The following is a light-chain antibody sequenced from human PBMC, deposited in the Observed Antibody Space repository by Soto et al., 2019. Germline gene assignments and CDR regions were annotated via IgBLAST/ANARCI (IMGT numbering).Light chain of an antibody. CDR3: QHYNSYSEA. Sequence: IQLTQSPSSLSASVGYRVTITCRASQGITDSLAWYQQKPGKAPSLLIYAASTLQSGVPSRFSGSGSGTDFTLTISSLQPDDFATYYCQHYNSYSEAFGQGTKVDIK. CDR1: QGITDS. J-gene: IGKJ1*01. CDR2: AAS. V-gene: IGKV1-9*01.